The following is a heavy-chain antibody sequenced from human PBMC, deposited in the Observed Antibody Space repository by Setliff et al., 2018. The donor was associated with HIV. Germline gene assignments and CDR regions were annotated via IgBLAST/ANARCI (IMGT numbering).Heavy chain of an antibody. CDR2: IKQDGSEE. V-gene: IGHV3-7*03. CDR3: ARPIEWGHPARFDS. D-gene: IGHD1-26*01. J-gene: IGHJ5*01. Sequence: PGGSLRLSCAASGFTFSTYWMIWVRQAPGKGLEWVAKIKQDGSEEYYVDSVKGRFTISRDNAKNSVYLQMNSLRVEDMGIYFCARPIEWGHPARFDSWGQGTVVTVSS. CDR1: GFTFSTYW.